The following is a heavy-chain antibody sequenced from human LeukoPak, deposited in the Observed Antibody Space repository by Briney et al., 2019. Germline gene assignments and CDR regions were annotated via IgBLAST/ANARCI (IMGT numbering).Heavy chain of an antibody. V-gene: IGHV4-38-2*02. D-gene: IGHD3-3*01. J-gene: IGHJ5*02. CDR1: GYSISSGYY. CDR2: MFHSGST. Sequence: SETLSLTCTVSGYSISSGYYWGWIRQPPGKGLEWIGSMFHSGSTYYNPSLKSRVTISVDTSTNQFSLKLSSVTAADTAVYYCARGPDYDFWGGHRPGRPGWWFDPWGQGTLVTVSS. CDR3: ARGPDYDFWGGHRPGRPGWWFDP.